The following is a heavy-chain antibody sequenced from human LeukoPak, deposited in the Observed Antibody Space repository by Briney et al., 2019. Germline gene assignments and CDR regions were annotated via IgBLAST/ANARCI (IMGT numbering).Heavy chain of an antibody. CDR1: GGSISSSGYY. D-gene: IGHD1-26*01. J-gene: IGHJ5*02. V-gene: IGHV4-39*01. CDR3: ARHEYSGSYYGLSWFDP. Sequence: SETLSLTCPVSGGSISSSGYYWGWIRQPPGKGLEWIASIYYSGSTYYNPSLKSRVTISVDASKNQLSLKLSSLTAADTAVYYCARHEYSGSYYGLSWFDPWGQGTLVTVSS. CDR2: IYYSGST.